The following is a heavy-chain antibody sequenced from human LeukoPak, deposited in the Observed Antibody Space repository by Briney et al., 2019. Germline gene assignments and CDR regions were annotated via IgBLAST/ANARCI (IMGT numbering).Heavy chain of an antibody. CDR1: GGSISSSSYY. Sequence: SETLSLTCTVSGGSISSSSYYWGWIRQPPGKGLEWIGSIYYSGSTYYNPSLKSRVTISVDTSKNQFSLKLSSVTAADTAVYYCAGGSGYYYGDFDYWGQGTLVTVSS. CDR3: AGGSGYYYGDFDY. D-gene: IGHD3-22*01. V-gene: IGHV4-39*01. CDR2: IYYSGST. J-gene: IGHJ4*02.